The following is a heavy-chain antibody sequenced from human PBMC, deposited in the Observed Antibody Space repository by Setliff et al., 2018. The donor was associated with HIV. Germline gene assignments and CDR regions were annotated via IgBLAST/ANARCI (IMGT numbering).Heavy chain of an antibody. Sequence: SETLSLTCSVSGDSISSGYYWTWIRQHPGKGLEWIGSIYYSGHTYYNPSLKSRVTISVDTSKNQFSLNLSSVTAADTALYYCARSSDRFCSGGSCSPVIYYWGQGTLVTVSS. CDR1: GDSISSGYY. CDR3: ARSSDRFCSGGSCSPVIYY. D-gene: IGHD2-15*01. J-gene: IGHJ4*02. CDR2: IYYSGHT. V-gene: IGHV4-38-2*02.